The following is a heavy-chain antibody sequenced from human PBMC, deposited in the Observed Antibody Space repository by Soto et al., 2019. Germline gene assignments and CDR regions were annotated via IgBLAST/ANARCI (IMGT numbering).Heavy chain of an antibody. V-gene: IGHV4-59*08. CDR1: GGSISSYY. Sequence: QVQLQESGPGLVKPSETLSLTCTVSGGSISSYYWSWIRQPPGKGLECIGYIYYRSTNYNPSLKSRVTISVDTSKNQCSLKLSSVTAADTAVYYCARSTRSWFDPWGQGTLVTVSS. CDR3: ARSTRSWFDP. CDR2: IYYRST. J-gene: IGHJ5*02.